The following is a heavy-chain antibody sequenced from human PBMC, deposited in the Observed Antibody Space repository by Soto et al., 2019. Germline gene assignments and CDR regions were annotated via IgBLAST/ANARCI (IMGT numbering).Heavy chain of an antibody. D-gene: IGHD3-3*01. CDR2: INPNSGGT. CDR1: GYTFTGYY. V-gene: IGHV1-2*04. J-gene: IGHJ4*02. CDR3: ARGGGRQYYDFWSGYYPPTSFDY. Sequence: ASVKVSCKASGYTFTGYYMHWVRQAPGQGLEWMGWINPNSGGTNYAQKFQGWVTMTRDTSISTAYMELSRLRSDGTAVYYCARGGGRQYYDFWSGYYPPTSFDYWGQGTLVTVSS.